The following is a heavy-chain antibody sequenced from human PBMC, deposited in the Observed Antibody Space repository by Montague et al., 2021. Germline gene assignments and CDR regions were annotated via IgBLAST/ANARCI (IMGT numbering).Heavy chain of an antibody. D-gene: IGHD4-17*01. V-gene: IGHV3-23*01. Sequence: SLRLSCATFGFTFSNYAMTWVRQAPGKGLEWVSSIKTGGSTYHADSVKGRSTISRDNFQNILYLQMNSLRAEDTALYYCAKDPNILTTVTTGWDCWGQGTLVTVSP. CDR1: GFTFSNYA. J-gene: IGHJ4*02. CDR2: IKTGGST. CDR3: AKDPNILTTVTTGWDC.